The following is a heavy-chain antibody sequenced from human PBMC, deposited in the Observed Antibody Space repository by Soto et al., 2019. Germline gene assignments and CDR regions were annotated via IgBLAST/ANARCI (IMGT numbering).Heavy chain of an antibody. J-gene: IGHJ3*01. CDR2: ISSSSSYI. CDR3: ARGGLSRSAFDV. D-gene: IGHD2-8*02. V-gene: IGHV3-21*01. CDR1: GFTFSSYS. Sequence: EVQLVESGGGLVKPGGSLRLSCAASGFTFSSYSMNWVRQAPGKGLEWVSSISSSSSYIYYADSVKGRFTISRDNAKNSRYLQMNSLRAEDTAVYYCARGGLSRSAFDVWGQGTMVTVSS.